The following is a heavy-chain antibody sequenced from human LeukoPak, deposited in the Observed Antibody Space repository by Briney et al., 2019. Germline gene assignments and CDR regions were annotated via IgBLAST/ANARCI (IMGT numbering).Heavy chain of an antibody. CDR1: GFTFSSYA. Sequence: PGGSLRLSCAASGFTFSSYAMSWVRQAPGKGLEWVSAISGSGGSTYYADSVKGRFTISRDNSKNTLYLQMNSLRAEDTAVYYCAKSPGYYGSGSHFDYWGQGTLVTVSS. CDR3: AKSPGYYGSGSHFDY. D-gene: IGHD3-10*01. J-gene: IGHJ4*02. V-gene: IGHV3-23*01. CDR2: ISGSGGST.